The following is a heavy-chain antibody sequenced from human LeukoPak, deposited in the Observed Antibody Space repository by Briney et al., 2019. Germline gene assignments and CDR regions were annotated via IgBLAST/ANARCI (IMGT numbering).Heavy chain of an antibody. Sequence: ASVKVSCKASGGTFSSYAISWVRQAPGQGLEWMGGITPIFGTANYAQKFQGRVTITADESTSTAYMELSSLRSEDTAVYYCARVSNYYYYYYMDIWGKGTTVTVSS. CDR1: GGTFSSYA. CDR3: ARVSNYYYYYYMDI. V-gene: IGHV1-69*13. D-gene: IGHD4-11*01. J-gene: IGHJ6*03. CDR2: ITPIFGTA.